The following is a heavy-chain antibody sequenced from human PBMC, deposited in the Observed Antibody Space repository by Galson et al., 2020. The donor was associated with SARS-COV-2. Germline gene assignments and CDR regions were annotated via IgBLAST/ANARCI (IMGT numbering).Heavy chain of an antibody. J-gene: IGHJ5*02. CDR1: GDSLKIANYY. CDR2: IHYDGNT. CDR3: ARCPAPGWFDP. D-gene: IGHD2-2*01. V-gene: IGHV4-30-4*01. Sequence: SETLSLTCAASGDSLKIANYYWTWIRQSPGKGLEWIGYIHYDGNTYYNPSLRSRITMSIDTSKNQFSLKLTSVPAADAAVYYCARCPAPGWFDPWGQGTLVTVSS.